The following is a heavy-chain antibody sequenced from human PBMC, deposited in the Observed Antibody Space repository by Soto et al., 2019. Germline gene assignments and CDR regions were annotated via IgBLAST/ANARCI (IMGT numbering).Heavy chain of an antibody. D-gene: IGHD1-26*01. CDR2: TNTGGTT. CDR3: TKGDGFILAV. V-gene: IGHV3-53*02. Sequence: EVQVLATGGGLIQPGGSLRLSCAASGFTVNSNYMSWVRQAPGEGLQWVSITNTGGTTYYADSVKGRLTVSRDNSKNTLYLQMNRLRAEDTAVYYCTKGDGFILAVWGQGTTVSVSS. J-gene: IGHJ6*02. CDR1: GFTVNSNY.